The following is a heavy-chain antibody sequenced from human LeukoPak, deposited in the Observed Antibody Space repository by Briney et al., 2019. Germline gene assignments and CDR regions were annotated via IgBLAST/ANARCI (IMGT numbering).Heavy chain of an antibody. V-gene: IGHV3-23*01. CDR3: AIDPNWGTHS. J-gene: IGHJ4*02. CDR2: FNGDYGNT. Sequence: GGSLRLSSAASGFTFSTYAMSWVRPAPGRGLEWVSSFNGDYGNTYHADSVRGRFTISRDNSKSTLYLQMNSLRVEDTAVYYCAIDPNWGTHSWGQGVLVTVSS. D-gene: IGHD7-27*01. CDR1: GFTFSTYA.